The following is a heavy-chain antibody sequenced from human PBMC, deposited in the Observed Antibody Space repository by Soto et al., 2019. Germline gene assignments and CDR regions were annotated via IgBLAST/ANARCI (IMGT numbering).Heavy chain of an antibody. CDR2: IIPIFGTA. CDR3: ATRDVDIVATRLTLYYFDY. D-gene: IGHD5-12*01. CDR1: GGTFSSYA. Sequence: VASVKVSCKASGGTFSSYAISWVRQAPGQGLEWMGGIIPIFGTANYAQKFQGRVTITADESTSTAYMELSSLRSEDTAVYYCATRDVDIVATRLTLYYFDYWGQGTLVTVSS. V-gene: IGHV1-69*13. J-gene: IGHJ4*02.